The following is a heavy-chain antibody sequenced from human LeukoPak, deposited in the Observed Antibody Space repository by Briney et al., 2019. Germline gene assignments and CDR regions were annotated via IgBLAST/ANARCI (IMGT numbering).Heavy chain of an antibody. CDR3: ARDRRGPMVRGVISGMDV. CDR1: GYTFTSYG. Sequence: ASVKVSCKASGYTFTSYGISWVRQAPGQGLEWMGWISAYNGNTNYAQKLQGRVTMTTDTSTSTAYMELRSLRSDDTAVYYCARDRRGPMVRGVISGMDVWGKGTTVTVSS. CDR2: ISAYNGNT. J-gene: IGHJ6*04. D-gene: IGHD3-10*01. V-gene: IGHV1-18*04.